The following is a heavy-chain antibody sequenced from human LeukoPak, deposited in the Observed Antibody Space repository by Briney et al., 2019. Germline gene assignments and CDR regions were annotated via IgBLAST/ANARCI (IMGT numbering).Heavy chain of an antibody. Sequence: SETLSLTCTVSGGSISSSSYYWGWIRQPAGKGLEWIGRIYTSGSTNYNPSLESRVTISVDTSKNQFSLKPSSVTASDTAVYYCAGLLGYCSGTSCYRGFDYWGQGTLVTVSS. CDR3: AGLLGYCSGTSCYRGFDY. CDR1: GGSISSSSYY. CDR2: IYTSGST. D-gene: IGHD2-2*02. V-gene: IGHV4-61*02. J-gene: IGHJ4*02.